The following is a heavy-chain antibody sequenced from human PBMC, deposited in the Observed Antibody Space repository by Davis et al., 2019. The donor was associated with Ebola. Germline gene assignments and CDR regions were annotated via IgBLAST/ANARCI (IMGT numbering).Heavy chain of an antibody. CDR1: GGSFSGYY. CDR3: ARRGGWFRGYYYGMDV. CDR2: INHSGST. J-gene: IGHJ6*02. D-gene: IGHD3-10*01. V-gene: IGHV4-34*01. Sequence: PSETLSLTCGVYGGSFSGYYWSWSRQPPGKGLEWIGEINHSGSTNYNPSLKSRVTISVDTSKNQFSLKLSSVTAADTAVYYCARRGGWFRGYYYGMDVWGQGTTVTVSS.